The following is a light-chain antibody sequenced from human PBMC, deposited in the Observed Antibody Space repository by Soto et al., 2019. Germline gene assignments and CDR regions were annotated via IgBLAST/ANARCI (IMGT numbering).Light chain of an antibody. CDR2: EGH. CDR1: SGYVGTYSL. CDR3: CLYVGATTYV. J-gene: IGLJ1*01. Sequence: LAQPASVSGSPGQSITISCTGASGYVGTYSLVSWYQQHPGKAPKVVIYEGHKRPSGVPDRFSGSTSVNTASLTISGLQTDDEADYYCCLYVGATTYVLGTGTKVTVL. V-gene: IGLV2-23*01.